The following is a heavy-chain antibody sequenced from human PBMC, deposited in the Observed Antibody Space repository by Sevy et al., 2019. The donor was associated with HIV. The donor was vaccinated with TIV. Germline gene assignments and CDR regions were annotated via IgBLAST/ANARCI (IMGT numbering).Heavy chain of an antibody. CDR1: GFNFNIYS. CDR3: AREGCTRPHDH. D-gene: IGHD2-8*01. CDR2: LSFGCGRI. Sequence: GGSLRLSCVASGFNFNIYSMSWVRQAPGKGLGWVSTLSFGCGRINHADSVQGRFTMSRDDSKKTVYLEMNSLRAEETAVYYCAREGCTRPHDHWVQGTLVTVSS. J-gene: IGHJ4*02. V-gene: IGHV3-23*01.